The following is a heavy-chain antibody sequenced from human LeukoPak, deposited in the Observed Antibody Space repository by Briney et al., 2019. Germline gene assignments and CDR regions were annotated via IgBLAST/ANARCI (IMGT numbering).Heavy chain of an antibody. CDR2: IYYSGST. Sequence: SETLSLTCTVSGGSISSYYWSWIRRPPGKGLEWIGYIYYSGSTNYNPSLKSRVTISVDTSKNQFSLKLSSVTAADTAVYYCARASRRYYDSSGSRYGAFDIWGQGTMVTVSS. CDR3: ARASRRYYDSSGSRYGAFDI. J-gene: IGHJ3*02. V-gene: IGHV4-59*01. D-gene: IGHD3-22*01. CDR1: GGSISSYY.